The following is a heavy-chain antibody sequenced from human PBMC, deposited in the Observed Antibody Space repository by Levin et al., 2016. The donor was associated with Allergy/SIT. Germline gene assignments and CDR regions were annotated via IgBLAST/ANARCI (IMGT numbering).Heavy chain of an antibody. Sequence: SETLSLTCSVSGGSISGSDNYWGWIRQPPGKGLEWIGSIYYSGSTYYNPSLKSRVTISVDTSKNQFSLKLSSVTAADTAVYYCARLGGSGFNYWYFDLWGRGTLVTVSS. J-gene: IGHJ2*01. V-gene: IGHV4-39*01. CDR1: GGSISGSDNY. D-gene: IGHD3-10*01. CDR3: ARLGGSGFNYWYFDL. CDR2: IYYSGST.